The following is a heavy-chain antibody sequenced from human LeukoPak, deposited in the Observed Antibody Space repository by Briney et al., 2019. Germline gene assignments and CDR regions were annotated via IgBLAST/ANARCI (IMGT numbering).Heavy chain of an antibody. CDR3: ARASYSSSLRDDAFDI. D-gene: IGHD6-13*01. CDR2: LYYSGST. V-gene: IGHV4-39*02. J-gene: IGHJ3*02. CDR1: GGSISSSSSY. Sequence: SETLSLTCIVSGGSISSSSSYWGWIRQPPGKGLEWIGSLYYSGSTYYSPSLESRVTISVDTSKNHFSLTLSSVTAADTAVYYCARASYSSSLRDDAFDIWGQGTMVTVSS.